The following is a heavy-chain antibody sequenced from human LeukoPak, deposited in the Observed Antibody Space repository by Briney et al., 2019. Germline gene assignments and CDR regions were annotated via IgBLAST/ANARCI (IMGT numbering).Heavy chain of an antibody. J-gene: IGHJ4*02. CDR3: ARDEGSVSVIVHFDY. Sequence: ASVKVSCKASGGTFSSYAISWVRQAPGQGLEWMGGIIPIFGTANYAQKFQGRVTITTDESTSTAYMELSSLRSEDTAVYYCARDEGSVSVIVHFDYWGQGTLVTVSS. V-gene: IGHV1-69*05. D-gene: IGHD3-22*01. CDR1: GGTFSSYA. CDR2: IIPIFGTA.